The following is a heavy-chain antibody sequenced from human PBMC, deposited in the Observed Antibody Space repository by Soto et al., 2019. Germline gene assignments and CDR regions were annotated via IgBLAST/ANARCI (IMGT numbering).Heavy chain of an antibody. CDR2: INHSGST. D-gene: IGHD3-9*01. Sequence: XXTLSLPFAVYGGSFSGYYWRWILQPPGKGLEWFGEINHSGSTNYTPSLKSRVTISVDPSKTNFSLKLSSLTAADTAVYYCAPQMPPWAVYYYYGGQGTLVTVS. CDR3: APQMPPWAVYYYY. CDR1: GGSFSGYY. V-gene: IGHV4-34*01. J-gene: IGHJ4*02.